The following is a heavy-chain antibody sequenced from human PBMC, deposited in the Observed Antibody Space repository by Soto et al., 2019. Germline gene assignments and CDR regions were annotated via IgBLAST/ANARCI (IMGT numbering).Heavy chain of an antibody. V-gene: IGHV3-74*01. CDR2: INTDGSRT. CDR1: GFTFSSYW. D-gene: IGHD6-13*01. Sequence: GSLRLSCAASGFTFSSYWMHWVRQAPGKGLMWVSRINTDGSRTDYADSAEGRFTISRDNAKNTLFLQMNSLRAEDTAVYYCARDFLAAGRWGQGTLVTVSS. CDR3: ARDFLAAGR. J-gene: IGHJ4*02.